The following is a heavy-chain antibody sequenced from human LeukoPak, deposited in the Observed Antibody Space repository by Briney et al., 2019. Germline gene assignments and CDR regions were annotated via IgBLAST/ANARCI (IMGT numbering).Heavy chain of an antibody. J-gene: IGHJ6*03. Sequence: GGSLRLSCAASGFTFSSYGMHWVRQAPGKGLEWVTFIRYDGSNKYYADSVKGRFTISRDNSKNTLYLQMNSLRAEDTAVYYCAKGSKGVVFTRDHYMDVWGKGTTVTISS. V-gene: IGHV3-30*02. CDR1: GFTFSSYG. D-gene: IGHD3-3*01. CDR3: AKGSKGVVFTRDHYMDV. CDR2: IRYDGSNK.